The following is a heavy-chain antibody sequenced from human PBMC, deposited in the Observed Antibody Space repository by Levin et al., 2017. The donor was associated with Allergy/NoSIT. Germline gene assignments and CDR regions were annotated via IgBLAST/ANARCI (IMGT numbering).Heavy chain of an antibody. J-gene: IGHJ4*02. Sequence: SETLSLTCTVSGGSISSSSYYWGWIRQPPGKGLEWIGSIYYSGSTYYNPSLKSRVTISVDTSKNQFSLKLSSVTAADTAVYYCARLGGQQLDLVDYWGQGTLVTVSS. CDR3: ARLGGQQLDLVDY. CDR1: GGSISSSSYY. CDR2: IYYSGST. D-gene: IGHD6-13*01. V-gene: IGHV4-39*01.